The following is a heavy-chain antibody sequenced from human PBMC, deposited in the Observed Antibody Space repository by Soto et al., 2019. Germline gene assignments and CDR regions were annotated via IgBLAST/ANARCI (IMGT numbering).Heavy chain of an antibody. Sequence: QVQLVQSGAEVKKPGSSVKVSCKASGGTFSSYAISWVRQAPGQGLEWMGRIIPIFGTANYAQKFQGRVTMTRDTSTSTVYMELSSLRSEDTAVYYCARDRSPDTAMVRYYFDYWGQGTLVTVSS. CDR2: IIPIFGTA. D-gene: IGHD5-18*01. V-gene: IGHV1-69*06. CDR3: ARDRSPDTAMVRYYFDY. J-gene: IGHJ4*02. CDR1: GGTFSSYA.